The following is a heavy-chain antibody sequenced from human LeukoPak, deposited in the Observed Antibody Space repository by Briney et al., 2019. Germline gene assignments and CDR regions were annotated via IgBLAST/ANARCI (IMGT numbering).Heavy chain of an antibody. CDR1: GYTFTGYY. CDR2: INPNSGGT. Sequence: GASVKVSCKASGYTFTGYYMHWVRQAPGQGLEWMGWINPNSGGTNYAQKFQGRVTMTRDTSISTAYMELSRLRSDDTAVYSCVMCSSSPNDWFDPWGQGTLGTVS. CDR3: VMCSSSPNDWFDP. V-gene: IGHV1-2*02. J-gene: IGHJ5*02. D-gene: IGHD6-6*01.